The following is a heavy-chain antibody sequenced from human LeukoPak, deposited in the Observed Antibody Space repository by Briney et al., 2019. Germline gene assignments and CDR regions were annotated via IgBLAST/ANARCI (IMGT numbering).Heavy chain of an antibody. J-gene: IGHJ4*02. CDR3: ARSTGYLYYFDY. CDR1: GYTFTGYY. Sequence: ASVKVSCKASGYTFTGYYMHWVRQAPGQGLEWMGWINPYSGGTNYAQKFQGRVTMTRDTSISTAYMELSRLRSDDTAVYYCARSTGYLYYFDYWGQGTLVTVSS. CDR2: INPYSGGT. V-gene: IGHV1-2*02. D-gene: IGHD3-9*01.